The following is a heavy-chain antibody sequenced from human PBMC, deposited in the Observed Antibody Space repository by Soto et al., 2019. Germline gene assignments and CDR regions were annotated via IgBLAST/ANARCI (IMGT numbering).Heavy chain of an antibody. D-gene: IGHD2-21*02. CDR3: ARRLHCGGDCSLDY. V-gene: IGHV4-31*03. Sequence: SETLSLTCTVSGGSINSGGYYWSWIRQHPGKGLEWIGYINYSGSTNYNPSLKSRVIISRDTSKNQFSLKLNSVTAADTAVYYCARRLHCGGDCSLDYWGQGTLVTVSS. CDR2: INYSGST. CDR1: GGSINSGGYY. J-gene: IGHJ4*02.